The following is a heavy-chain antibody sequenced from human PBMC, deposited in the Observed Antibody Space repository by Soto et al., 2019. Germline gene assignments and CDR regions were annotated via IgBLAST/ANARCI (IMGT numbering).Heavy chain of an antibody. V-gene: IGHV1-46*01. CDR3: ARSRSTGTPRLDY. D-gene: IGHD4-17*01. Sequence: GASVKVSCKASGYTFTIYYMHWVRQAPGQGLEWMGIINPSGVSTSYAQKFQGRVTMTRDTSTSTVYMELSSLRSEDTAVYYCARSRSTGTPRLDYWGQGTLVTVYS. J-gene: IGHJ4*02. CDR2: INPSGVST. CDR1: GYTFTIYY.